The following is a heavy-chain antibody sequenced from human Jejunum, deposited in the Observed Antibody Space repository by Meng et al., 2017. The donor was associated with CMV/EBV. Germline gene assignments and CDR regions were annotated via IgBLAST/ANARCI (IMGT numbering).Heavy chain of an antibody. CDR1: GFTFSSYG. D-gene: IGHD3-10*01. CDR2: LQYDGSKK. V-gene: IGHV3-30*02. Sequence: CAASGFTFSSYGLHWVRQAPGKGLEWVAFLQYDGSKKSYADSVKGRFTISRDNSKNTLYLQMNSLRGEDTALYYCARGVNYGMDVWGQGTTVTVSS. CDR3: ARGVNYGMDV. J-gene: IGHJ6*02.